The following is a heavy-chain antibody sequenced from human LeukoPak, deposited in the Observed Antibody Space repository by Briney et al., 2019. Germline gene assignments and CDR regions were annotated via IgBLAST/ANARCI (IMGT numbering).Heavy chain of an antibody. CDR2: IWNDGSNK. D-gene: IGHD2-2*01. CDR1: GFTFSSYG. J-gene: IGHJ6*02. V-gene: IGHV3-33*01. Sequence: GRSLRLSCAASGFTFSSYGMHWVRQAPGKGLEWVAVIWNDGSNKYYADSVKGRFTISRDNSKNTLYLQMNSLRAEDTAVYYCARAGYCSSTSCPWSKYGMDVWGQGTTVTVSS. CDR3: ARAGYCSSTSCPWSKYGMDV.